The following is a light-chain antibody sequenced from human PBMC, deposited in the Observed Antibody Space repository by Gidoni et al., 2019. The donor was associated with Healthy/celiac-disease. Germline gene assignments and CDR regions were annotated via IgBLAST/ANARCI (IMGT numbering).Light chain of an antibody. CDR3: CSYAGSYTDV. V-gene: IGLV2-11*01. CDR1: SSDAGGYNY. CDR2: DVS. J-gene: IGLJ1*01. Sequence: QSALTQPRPVSGSPGQSVTISCTGTSSDAGGYNYVSCYQQHPGKAPKLIIYDVSKRPSGVPDRFSGSKSGNTASLTISGLQAEDEADYYCCSYAGSYTDVFGTGTKVTVL.